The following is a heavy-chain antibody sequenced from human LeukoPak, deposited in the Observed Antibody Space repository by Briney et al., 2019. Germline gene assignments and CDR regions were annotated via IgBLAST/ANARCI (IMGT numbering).Heavy chain of an antibody. Sequence: ASVKVSCTASGYTFTGYYMHWVRQAPGQGLEWMGWINPNSGGTNYAQKFQGRVTMTRDTSISTAYMELSRLRSDDTAVYYCARGDPCGDYVGDYWGQGTLVTVSS. CDR2: INPNSGGT. CDR3: ARGDPCGDYVGDY. CDR1: GYTFTGYY. V-gene: IGHV1-2*02. J-gene: IGHJ4*02. D-gene: IGHD4-17*01.